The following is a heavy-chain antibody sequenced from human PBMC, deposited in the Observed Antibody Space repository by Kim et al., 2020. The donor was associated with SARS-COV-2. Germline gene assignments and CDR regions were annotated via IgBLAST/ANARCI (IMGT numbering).Heavy chain of an antibody. V-gene: IGHV3-7*01. J-gene: IGHJ4*02. CDR3: ARESTEGSGSYYQYPHRHPANDY. D-gene: IGHD3-10*01. Sequence: GGSLRLSCAASGFTFSSYWMSWVRQAPGKGLEWVANIKQDGSEKYYVDSVKGRFTISRDNAKNSLYLQMNSLRAEDTAVYYCARESTEGSGSYYQYPHRHPANDYWGQGILVTVSS. CDR2: IKQDGSEK. CDR1: GFTFSSYW.